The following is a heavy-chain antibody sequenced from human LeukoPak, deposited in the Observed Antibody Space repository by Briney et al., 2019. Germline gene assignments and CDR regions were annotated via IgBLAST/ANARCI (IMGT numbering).Heavy chain of an antibody. Sequence: ASVKVSCKASGGTFSSYAISWVRQAPGQGLEWMGGIIPIFGTANYAQKFQGRVTITADKSTSTAYMELSSLRSEDTAVYYCAIPGYCSGGSCYFEFDYWGQGTLVTVSS. CDR2: IIPIFGTA. CDR3: AIPGYCSGGSCYFEFDY. J-gene: IGHJ4*02. D-gene: IGHD2-15*01. V-gene: IGHV1-69*06. CDR1: GGTFSSYA.